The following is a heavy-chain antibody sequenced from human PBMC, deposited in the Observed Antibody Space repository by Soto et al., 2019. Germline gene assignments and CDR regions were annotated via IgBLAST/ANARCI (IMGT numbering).Heavy chain of an antibody. J-gene: IGHJ4*02. CDR1: RASISGCDYY. Sequence: SETLSLTCTVSRASISGCDYYWSWVRQPPGKGLAWIGSICSSGSTYYNPSLKSRVTISVDTSKNQFSLRLTSVTAADAAVYYCARHRRETGTYAQPLDSWGQGXLVTVSS. CDR3: ARHRRETGTYAQPLDS. CDR2: ICSSGST. V-gene: IGHV4-39*01. D-gene: IGHD1-1*01.